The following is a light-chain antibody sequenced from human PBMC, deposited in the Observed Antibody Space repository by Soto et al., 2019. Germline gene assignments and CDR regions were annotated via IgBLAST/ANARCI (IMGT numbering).Light chain of an antibody. J-gene: IGKJ5*01. V-gene: IGKV3-11*01. Sequence: IVLKSSVAAVSLTPGERATLYCRASQNVASYLAWYQQKPGQAPRLLIYDASNRATGIPARFSGSGSGTDFTLTISSLEREDFAVYFCQQRSNWPTSGQGTRLEIK. CDR1: QNVASY. CDR2: DAS. CDR3: QQRSNWPT.